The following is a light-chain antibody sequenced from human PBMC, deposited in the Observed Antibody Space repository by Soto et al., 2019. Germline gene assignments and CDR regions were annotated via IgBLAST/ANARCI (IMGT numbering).Light chain of an antibody. CDR1: QGIRSY. Sequence: AVRMTQSPSSLSASTGDRVTIICRASQGIRSYLAWYQQKPGTAPKVLIYHASNLQSGVPSRFSGSGSGTEFTLTISSLQPDDFATYYCQQYNSYSFGQGTKVDIK. J-gene: IGKJ1*01. V-gene: IGKV1-8*01. CDR2: HAS. CDR3: QQYNSYS.